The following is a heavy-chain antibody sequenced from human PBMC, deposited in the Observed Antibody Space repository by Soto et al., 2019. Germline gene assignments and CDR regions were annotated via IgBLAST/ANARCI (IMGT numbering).Heavy chain of an antibody. Sequence: GASVKVSCKASGYTFTSYYMHWVRQAPGQGLEWMGIINPSGGSTSYAQKFQGRVTMTRDTSTSTVYMELSSLRSEDTAVYYCARAYGGTMILVVIGFDYWGQGTLVTVSS. CDR3: ARAYGGTMILVVIGFDY. CDR2: INPSGGST. V-gene: IGHV1-46*01. CDR1: GYTFTSYY. J-gene: IGHJ4*02. D-gene: IGHD3-22*01.